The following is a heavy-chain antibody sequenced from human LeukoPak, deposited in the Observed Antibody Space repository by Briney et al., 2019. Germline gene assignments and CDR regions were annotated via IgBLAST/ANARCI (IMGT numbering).Heavy chain of an antibody. Sequence: GGSLRLSCAASGFTFSTYEMNWVRQAPGKGLEWVSYISISGNNKYYADSVKGRFTISRDNAKNSLYVQLTSLRAEDTAVYYCARADASGDYTNYYFGYWGQGTLVTVAS. D-gene: IGHD4-17*01. J-gene: IGHJ4*02. V-gene: IGHV3-48*03. CDR1: GFTFSTYE. CDR2: ISISGNNK. CDR3: ARADASGDYTNYYFGY.